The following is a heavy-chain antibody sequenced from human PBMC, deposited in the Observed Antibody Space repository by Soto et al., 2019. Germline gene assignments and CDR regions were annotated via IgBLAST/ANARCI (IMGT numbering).Heavy chain of an antibody. CDR1: GGTISSGDYY. CDR2: IYYSGST. J-gene: IGHJ6*02. CDR3: GRVDWNFYGMDV. Sequence: SETLSLTCTVSGGTISSGDYYWSWIRQPPGKGLEWIRYIYYSGSTYYNPSLKRRVTISVDTSKNQFSLKLSSGTAAETAVYYCGRVDWNFYGMDVWGQRTKVTVPS. D-gene: IGHD1-1*01. V-gene: IGHV4-30-4*01.